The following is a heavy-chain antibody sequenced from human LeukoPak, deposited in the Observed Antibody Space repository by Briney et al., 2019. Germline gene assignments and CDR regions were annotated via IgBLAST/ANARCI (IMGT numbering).Heavy chain of an antibody. D-gene: IGHD3-10*01. CDR3: AKDPVLLWFGKDYYFDY. Sequence: GGSLRLSCSASGFTFNMYAMTWVRQAPGKGLEWISAISGSGGSTYYADSVKGRFTISRDNANNTVFLQMTGLRDEDTAVYYCAKDPVLLWFGKDYYFDYWGQGTLVTVSS. CDR2: ISGSGGST. J-gene: IGHJ4*02. V-gene: IGHV3-23*01. CDR1: GFTFNMYA.